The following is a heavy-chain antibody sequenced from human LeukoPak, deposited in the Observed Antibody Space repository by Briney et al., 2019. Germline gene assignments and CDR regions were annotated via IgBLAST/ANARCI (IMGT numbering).Heavy chain of an antibody. D-gene: IGHD6-19*01. CDR3: ARTPTVAGLKRYNWFDP. CDR1: GYTFTSYD. J-gene: IGHJ5*02. CDR2: MNPNSGNT. Sequence: ASVKVSCKASGYTFTSYDINWVRQATGQGLEWMGWMNPNSGNTGYAQKFQGRVTITRNTSISTAYMELSSLRSEDTAVYYCARTPTVAGLKRYNWFDPWGQGTLVTVSS. V-gene: IGHV1-8*03.